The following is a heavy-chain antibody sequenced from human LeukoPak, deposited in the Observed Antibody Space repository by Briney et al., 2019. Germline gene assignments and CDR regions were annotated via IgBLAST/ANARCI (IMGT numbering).Heavy chain of an antibody. CDR1: GFTFSSYA. CDR2: ISGSGGST. V-gene: IGHV3-23*01. J-gene: IGHJ4*02. CDR3: ARAGGPLAAAGTGLDY. D-gene: IGHD6-13*01. Sequence: KTGGSLRLSCAASGFTFSSYAMSWVRQAPGKGLEWVSAISGSGGSTYYADSVKGRFTISRDNSKNTLYLQMNSLRAEDTAVYYCARAGGPLAAAGTGLDYWGQGTLVTVSS.